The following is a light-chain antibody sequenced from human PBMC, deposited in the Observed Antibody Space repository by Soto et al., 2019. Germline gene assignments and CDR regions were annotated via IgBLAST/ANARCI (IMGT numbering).Light chain of an antibody. Sequence: DIVLTQSPGTLSLSPGDRATLSCRASQSVTGTYLAWYQQKPGQAPRLLIYGESIRATGIPDRFSGSGSGTDFTLTISRLEPEDFAVYYCQQYGSPLWTFGQGTKVEI. CDR3: QQYGSPLWT. CDR2: GES. V-gene: IGKV3-20*01. J-gene: IGKJ1*01. CDR1: QSVTGTY.